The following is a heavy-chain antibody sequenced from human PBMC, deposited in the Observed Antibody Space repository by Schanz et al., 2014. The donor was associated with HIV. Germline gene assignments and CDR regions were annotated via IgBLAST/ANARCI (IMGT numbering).Heavy chain of an antibody. Sequence: EVQLMDSGGGLVRPGGSLRLSCAASGFTFDDYAMHWVRQAPGKGLEWVSGISWNSGSVAYADSVKGRFTISRDNAKNSLYLQMNSLRAEDTAVYYCAKEGPTVTPGYYYGMDVWGQGTTVTVSS. CDR2: ISWNSGSV. CDR1: GFTFDDYA. CDR3: AKEGPTVTPGYYYGMDV. J-gene: IGHJ6*02. D-gene: IGHD4-17*01. V-gene: IGHV3-9*01.